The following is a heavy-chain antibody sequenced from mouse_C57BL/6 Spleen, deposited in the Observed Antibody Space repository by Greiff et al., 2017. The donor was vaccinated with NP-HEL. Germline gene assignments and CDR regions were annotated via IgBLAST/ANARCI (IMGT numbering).Heavy chain of an antibody. V-gene: IGHV1-55*01. Sequence: QVQLQQPGAELVKPGASVKMSCKASGYTFTSYWITWVKQRPGQGLEWIGDIYPGSGSTNYNEKFKSKATLTVDTSSSTAYMQLSSLTSEDSAVYYCASSIGHYYGSSSSFDYWGQGTTLTVSS. CDR2: IYPGSGST. CDR3: ASSIGHYYGSSSSFDY. CDR1: GYTFTSYW. D-gene: IGHD1-1*01. J-gene: IGHJ2*01.